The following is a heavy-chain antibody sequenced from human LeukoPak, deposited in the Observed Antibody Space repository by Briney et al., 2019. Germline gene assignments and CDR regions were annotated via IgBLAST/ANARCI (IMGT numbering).Heavy chain of an antibody. Sequence: ASVKVSCKASGGTFSSYAISWVRQAPGQGLEWMGRIIPILGIANYVQKFQGRVTITADKSTSTAYMELSSLRSEDTAVYYCASKAYYYGSGGTAGFDPWGQGTLVTVSS. J-gene: IGHJ5*02. D-gene: IGHD3-10*01. V-gene: IGHV1-69*04. CDR3: ASKAYYYGSGGTAGFDP. CDR2: IIPILGIA. CDR1: GGTFSSYA.